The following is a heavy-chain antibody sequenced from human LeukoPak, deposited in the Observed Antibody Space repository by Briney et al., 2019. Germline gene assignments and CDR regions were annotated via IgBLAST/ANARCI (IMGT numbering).Heavy chain of an antibody. J-gene: IGHJ4*02. Sequence: PSETLSLTCAVSGVSFGRYSWTWIRQSPGKGLECIGEINFIGYTKYNPSLKTRVTMSVDTSKNQFSLKLASVTAADTAIYFCARVGSTPAKFDHWGQGTLVTVSS. CDR3: ARVGSTPAKFDH. CDR2: INFIGYT. CDR1: GVSFGRYS. V-gene: IGHV4-34*01. D-gene: IGHD2-2*01.